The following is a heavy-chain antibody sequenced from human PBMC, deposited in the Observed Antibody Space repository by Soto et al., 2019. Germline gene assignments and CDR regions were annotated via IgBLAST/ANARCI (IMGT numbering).Heavy chain of an antibody. CDR3: ARILGGIDY. CDR1: GFTVGANY. Sequence: EVQLVASGGGLVQPGGSLRLSCAASGFTVGANYMTWVRQAPGKGLEWVSVIYKDGSIYYEDSVKGRFTTSRDNSKNTLYLQMNSLRDEDTGVYFCARILGGIDYWGQGTLVTVSS. V-gene: IGHV3-66*01. CDR2: IYKDGSI. D-gene: IGHD3-16*01. J-gene: IGHJ4*02.